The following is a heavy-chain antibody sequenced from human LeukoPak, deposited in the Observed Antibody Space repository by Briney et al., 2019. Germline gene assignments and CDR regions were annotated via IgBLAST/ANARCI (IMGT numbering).Heavy chain of an antibody. CDR3: ARVRDGYNDAYDI. CDR2: IYYSGST. J-gene: IGHJ3*02. V-gene: IGHV4-59*01. Sequence: SETLSLTCTVSGDSMSGYYWSWIRQPPGKGLEWIGYIYYSGSTNYSPSLKSRVTISVDTSKNQFSLKLSSVTAADTAVYCCARVRDGYNDAYDIWGQGTMVTVSS. D-gene: IGHD5-24*01. CDR1: GDSMSGYY.